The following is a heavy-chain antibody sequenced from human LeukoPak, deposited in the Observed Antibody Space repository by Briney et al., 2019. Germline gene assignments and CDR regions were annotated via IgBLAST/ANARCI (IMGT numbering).Heavy chain of an antibody. CDR2: ISAYNGNT. D-gene: IGHD3-22*01. CDR1: GYTFTSYG. J-gene: IGHJ4*02. V-gene: IGHV1-18*01. Sequence: ASVKVSCKASGYTFTSYGIIWVRQAPGQGLEWMGWISAYNGNTNYVQKLQGRVTMTKDTSTNTAYMELRSLRSEDTAVYYCATDRDYDSSGFSYWGQGTLVTVSS. CDR3: ATDRDYDSSGFSY.